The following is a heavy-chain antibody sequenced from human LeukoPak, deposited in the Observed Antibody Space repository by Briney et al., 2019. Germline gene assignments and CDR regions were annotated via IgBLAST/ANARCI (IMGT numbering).Heavy chain of an antibody. D-gene: IGHD3-22*01. Sequence: GGSLRLSCAASGFTFSSYSMNWVRQAPGKGLEWVGFIRSKAYGGTTEYAASVKGRFTISRDDSKSIAYLQMNSLKTEDTAVYYCTSWSYDSSGFYYWGQGTLVTVSS. V-gene: IGHV3-49*04. CDR2: IRSKAYGGTT. CDR1: GFTFSSYS. J-gene: IGHJ4*02. CDR3: TSWSYDSSGFYY.